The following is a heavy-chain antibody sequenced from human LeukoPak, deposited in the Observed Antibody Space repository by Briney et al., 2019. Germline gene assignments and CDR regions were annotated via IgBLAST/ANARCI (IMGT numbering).Heavy chain of an antibody. J-gene: IGHJ3*02. Sequence: PGGSLRLSCAASGFTFSSYSMNWVRQAPGKGLEWVSYISSSSSTIYYADSVKGRFTISRDNAKNSLYLQMNSLRAEDTAVYYCAREGGRDYGDNNDAFDIWGQGTMVTVSS. CDR3: AREGGRDYGDNNDAFDI. CDR2: ISSSSSTI. CDR1: GFTFSSYS. D-gene: IGHD4-17*01. V-gene: IGHV3-48*04.